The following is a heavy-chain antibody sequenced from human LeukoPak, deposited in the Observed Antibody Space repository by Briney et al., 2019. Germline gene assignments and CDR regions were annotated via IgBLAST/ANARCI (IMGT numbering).Heavy chain of an antibody. Sequence: GGPLRLSCAACIFTFSSYWMHWLREAREKGLVGVSRINCDGSRKSCAHSVRRLFNISREYDKNTVYLQMNSLSADDTAVYYCARVRRLRLWESSGFDYWGQGTLVTVSS. D-gene: IGHD5-12*01. CDR2: INCDGSRK. CDR1: IFTFSSYW. CDR3: ARVRRLRLWESSGFDY. J-gene: IGHJ4*02. V-gene: IGHV3-74*01.